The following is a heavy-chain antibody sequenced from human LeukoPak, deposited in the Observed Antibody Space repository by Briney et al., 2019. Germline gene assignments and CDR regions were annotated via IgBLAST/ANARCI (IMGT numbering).Heavy chain of an antibody. CDR3: ATDQTTYYDFWSAYGCLDD. CDR1: GGSFSGYY. D-gene: IGHD3-3*01. Sequence: SETLSLTCAVYGGSFSGYYWSWIRQPPGKGLEWIGEINHSGSTNYNPSLKSRVTISVDTSKNQFSLKLSSVTAADTAVYYCATDQTTYYDFWSAYGCLDDWGQGTLVTVSS. V-gene: IGHV4-34*01. CDR2: INHSGST. J-gene: IGHJ4*02.